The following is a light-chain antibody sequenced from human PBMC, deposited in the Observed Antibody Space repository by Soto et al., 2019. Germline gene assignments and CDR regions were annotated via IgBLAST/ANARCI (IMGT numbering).Light chain of an antibody. CDR2: GAS. V-gene: IGKV3-15*01. CDR1: HSVYVN. CDR3: QEYNDWPLRT. J-gene: IGKJ1*01. Sequence: EVVMTQSPATLSVSPGERVSLSRRPSHSVYVNVAWYQQKPGQAPRLLISGASTRATGIPARFSGSGSGTEFTLTISSLESDDFALYFCQEYNDWPLRTFGQGTKVDI.